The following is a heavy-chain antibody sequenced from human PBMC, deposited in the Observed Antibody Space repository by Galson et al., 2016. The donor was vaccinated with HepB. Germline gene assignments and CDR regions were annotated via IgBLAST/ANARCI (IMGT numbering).Heavy chain of an antibody. CDR3: ARRKVVGVTPGGYHFDL. Sequence: SLRLSCAASGFTFSTYSMNWLRQAPGKGLEWVSHISSGSSNIYYADSVRGRFTISRDNAKNSVFLQMNSLRDDDTSVYYCARRKVVGVTPGGYHFDLWGQGMRVTVSS. V-gene: IGHV3-48*02. CDR1: GFTFSTYS. CDR2: ISSGSSNI. D-gene: IGHD2-15*01. J-gene: IGHJ4*02.